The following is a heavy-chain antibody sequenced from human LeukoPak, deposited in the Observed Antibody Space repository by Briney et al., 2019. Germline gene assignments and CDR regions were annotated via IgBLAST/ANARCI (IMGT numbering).Heavy chain of an antibody. Sequence: PGRSLRLSCAASGFTFSSYGMHWVRQAPGKGLEWVAVISYDGSNKYYADSVKGRFTISRDNSKNTLYLQMNSLRAEDTAVYYCASGGYNWNRLDYWGQGTLVTVSS. CDR1: GFTFSSYG. V-gene: IGHV3-30*03. CDR3: ASGGYNWNRLDY. D-gene: IGHD1-20*01. J-gene: IGHJ4*02. CDR2: ISYDGSNK.